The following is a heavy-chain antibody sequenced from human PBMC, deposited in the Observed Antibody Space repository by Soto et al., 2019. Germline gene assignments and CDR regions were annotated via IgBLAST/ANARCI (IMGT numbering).Heavy chain of an antibody. J-gene: IGHJ4*02. CDR1: GDSISSDDYY. D-gene: IGHD4-17*01. Sequence: QVQLQESGPGVVKPSQTLSLTCTVSGDSISSDDYYWSWIRQPPVKGLEWIGYISYSGITSYNPSFKSRVLFSVDTSKKNFSLKLTSVTAADTAVYYCARTHDYSAYVFDGWGQGTLVTVSS. CDR2: ISYSGIT. V-gene: IGHV4-30-4*01. CDR3: ARTHDYSAYVFDG.